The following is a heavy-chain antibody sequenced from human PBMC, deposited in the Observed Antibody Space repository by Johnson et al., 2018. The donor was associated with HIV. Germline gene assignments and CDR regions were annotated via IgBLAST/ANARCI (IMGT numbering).Heavy chain of an antibody. V-gene: IGHV3-30*03. CDR2: ISYDGSNK. Sequence: QVQLVESGGGVVQPGRSLRLSCAASGFTFSSYGMHWVRQAPGKGLEWVAVISYDGSNKYYADSVKGRFTISRDNAKNSLYLQMNSLRAEDTAFYFCARGSSGSFDLWGRGTMVTVSS. CDR3: ARGSSGSFDL. D-gene: IGHD6-6*01. CDR1: GFTFSSYG. J-gene: IGHJ3*01.